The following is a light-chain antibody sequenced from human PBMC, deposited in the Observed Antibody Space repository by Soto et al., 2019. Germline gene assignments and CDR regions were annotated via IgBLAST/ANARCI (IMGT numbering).Light chain of an antibody. CDR3: SSCIGSSTLVV. Sequence: QSALTQPASVSGSPGQSITISCTGTSSDIGGYNYVSWYQQHPGKAPKLMIYDVSARPSGVSNRFSGSKSGNTASLTISGLQAEDEADYYCSSCIGSSTLVVFGGGTQLPS. CDR2: DVS. CDR1: SSDIGGYNY. J-gene: IGLJ2*01. V-gene: IGLV2-14*01.